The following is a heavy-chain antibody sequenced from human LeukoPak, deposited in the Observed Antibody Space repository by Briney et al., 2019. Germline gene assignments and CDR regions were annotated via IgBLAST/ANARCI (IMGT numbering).Heavy chain of an antibody. V-gene: IGHV3-33*01. CDR1: GFTLSCCG. CDR2: IWYDGSNQ. D-gene: IGHD3-22*01. CDR3: ASAAGSLGDYDSTGYLHY. Sequence: GGSLRLSCAASGFTLSCCGMHWVRQAPGKGLEWVAVIWYDGSNQHYADSVKDRFTISRDDSKNTLYLQMNSLRVEDTAVYYCASAAGSLGDYDSTGYLHYWGQGTLVTVSS. J-gene: IGHJ4*02.